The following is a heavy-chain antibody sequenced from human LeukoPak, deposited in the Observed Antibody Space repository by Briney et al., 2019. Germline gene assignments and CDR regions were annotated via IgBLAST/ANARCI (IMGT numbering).Heavy chain of an antibody. V-gene: IGHV4-59*01. CDR2: IYYSGYT. D-gene: IGHD3-16*01. CDR1: GGSISSYY. Sequence: PSETLSLTCTVSGGSISSYYWTWIRQSPGKGLEWIGYIYYSGYTNSNPSLKSRVTISVDTSKNQFSLNLKSVTAADTAVYYCARSEMLTRSDAFDIWGQGTMVSVSS. J-gene: IGHJ3*02. CDR3: ARSEMLTRSDAFDI.